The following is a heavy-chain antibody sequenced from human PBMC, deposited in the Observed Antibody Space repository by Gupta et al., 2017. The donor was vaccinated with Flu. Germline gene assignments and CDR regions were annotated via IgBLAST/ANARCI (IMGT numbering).Heavy chain of an antibody. CDR3: TRDPWGSVTGSFDY. D-gene: IGHD4-17*01. CDR2: SRRKTSGGKT. Sequence: YTMGWVRQAPGKGMGGVGFSRRKTSGGKTEYAASVKGRFIISRDDSKSVAYLQMNSLKTDDTAVYYCTRDPWGSVTGSFDYWGQGTLVTVSS. J-gene: IGHJ4*02. V-gene: IGHV3-49*02. CDR1: YT.